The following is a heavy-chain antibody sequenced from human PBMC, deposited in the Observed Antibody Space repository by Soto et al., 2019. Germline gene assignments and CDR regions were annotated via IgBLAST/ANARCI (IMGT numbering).Heavy chain of an antibody. Sequence: GESLTNSCRGSGYSFTSYWIGWVRQMPGKGLEWMGIIYPGDSDTRYSPSFQGQVTISADKSISTAYLQWSSLKASDTAMYYCARLRPPYSRSKYLDYWGQGTLVTVSS. CDR3: ARLRPPYSRSKYLDY. J-gene: IGHJ4*02. V-gene: IGHV5-51*01. D-gene: IGHD6-13*01. CDR2: IYPGDSDT. CDR1: GYSFTSYW.